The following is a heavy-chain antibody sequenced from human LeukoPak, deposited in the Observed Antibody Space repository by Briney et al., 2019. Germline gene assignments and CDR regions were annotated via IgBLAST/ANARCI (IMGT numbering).Heavy chain of an antibody. CDR2: ISAYNGNT. D-gene: IGHD3-10*01. V-gene: IGHV1-18*01. CDR1: GYTFTSYG. Sequence: GASVKVPCKASGYTFTSYGISWVRQAPGQGLEWMGWISAYNGNTNYAQKLQGRVAMTTDTSTSTAYMELRSLRSDDTAVYYCARNRLLWFGELLGSFDYWGQGTLVTVSS. J-gene: IGHJ4*02. CDR3: ARNRLLWFGELLGSFDY.